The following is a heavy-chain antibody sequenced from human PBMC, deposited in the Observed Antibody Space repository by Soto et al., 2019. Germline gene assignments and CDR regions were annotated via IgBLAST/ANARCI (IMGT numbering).Heavy chain of an antibody. Sequence: QLQLQESGPGLVKPSETLSLTCSVSGGSISSSSYYWGWIRQPPGKGLEWIGSIDYSGSTFYNPSLKSRLTISVDTSKNQFSLKLSSVTAADTALYYCARQISLRGWSPEYWGQGTLVIVSS. CDR1: GGSISSSSYY. J-gene: IGHJ4*02. CDR3: ARQISLRGWSPEY. CDR2: IDYSGST. D-gene: IGHD2-15*01. V-gene: IGHV4-39*01.